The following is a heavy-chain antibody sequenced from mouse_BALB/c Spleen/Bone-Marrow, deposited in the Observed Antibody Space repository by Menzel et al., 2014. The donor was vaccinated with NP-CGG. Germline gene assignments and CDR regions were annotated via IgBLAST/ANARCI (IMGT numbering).Heavy chain of an antibody. Sequence: VQLQQSGAELVRPGVSVKVSCKGSGYTFTDYAMHWVKQSHAKSLEWIGVISTYYGDASYNQKFKGKATMTVDKSSSTAYMELARLTSENSAIYYCARDAMDYWGQGTSVTVSS. CDR3: ARDAMDY. CDR1: GYTFTDYA. J-gene: IGHJ4*01. V-gene: IGHV1S137*01. CDR2: ISTYYGDA.